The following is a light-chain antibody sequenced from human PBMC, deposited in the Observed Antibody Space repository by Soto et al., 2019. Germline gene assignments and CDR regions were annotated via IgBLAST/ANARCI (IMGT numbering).Light chain of an antibody. Sequence: EIVLTQSPGTLSLSPGERATLSCSASQSVSSSYLAWYQQKPGQPPKLLIYVASSRATGIPDRFSGSGSGTDFTLTISRQEPEDFAVYSCQQYGSAPPLTFGGGTKVEIK. J-gene: IGKJ4*01. CDR2: VAS. CDR1: QSVSSSY. V-gene: IGKV3-20*01. CDR3: QQYGSAPPLT.